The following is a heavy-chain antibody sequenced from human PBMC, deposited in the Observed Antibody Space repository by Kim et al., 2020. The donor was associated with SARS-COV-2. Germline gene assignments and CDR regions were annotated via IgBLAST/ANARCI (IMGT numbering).Heavy chain of an antibody. D-gene: IGHD6-13*01. CDR3: ARGPLGVSSWYTD. V-gene: IGHV3-7*01. J-gene: IGHJ4*02. Sequence: SGDSGKGRFTVYRDNAKNSLYLQMNSLGAGDTAVYYCARGPLGVSSWYTDWGQGTLVTVSS.